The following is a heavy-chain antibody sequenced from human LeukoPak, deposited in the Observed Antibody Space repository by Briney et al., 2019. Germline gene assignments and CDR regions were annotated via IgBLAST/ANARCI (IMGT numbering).Heavy chain of an antibody. CDR2: ISGSGSTT. J-gene: IGHJ4*02. CDR3: PKLAGPGPSHTDY. CDR1: GFTFSNYA. V-gene: IGHV3-23*01. Sequence: GGSLRLSCAASGFTFSNYAMNWVRQAPGKGPEWVSVISGSGSTTDFADSVKGRFTISRDNSKNTLSLQMSSLRDEDTAVYFCPKLAGPGPSHTDYWGQGTLVTVSS. D-gene: IGHD2-2*01.